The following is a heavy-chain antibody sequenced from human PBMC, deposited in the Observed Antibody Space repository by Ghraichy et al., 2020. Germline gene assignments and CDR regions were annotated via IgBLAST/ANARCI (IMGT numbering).Heavy chain of an antibody. D-gene: IGHD4-17*01. CDR3: ARGLNGYYYYMDV. CDR1: GFTFSSYS. V-gene: IGHV3-48*02. J-gene: IGHJ6*03. CDR2: ISRSSSTI. Sequence: GGSLRLSCAASGFTFSSYSMNWVRQAPGEGLEWVSYISRSSSTIYYADSVKGRFTISRDNAKNSLYLQMNSLRDEDTAVYYCARGLNGYYYYMDVWGKGTTVTVSS.